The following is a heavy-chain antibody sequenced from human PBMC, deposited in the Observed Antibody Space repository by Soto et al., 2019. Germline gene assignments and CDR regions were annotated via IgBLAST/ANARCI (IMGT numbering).Heavy chain of an antibody. J-gene: IGHJ4*02. V-gene: IGHV3-53*04. CDR3: AREDASRKGY. CDR1: GFTVSSNY. CDR2: IYGGGST. Sequence: EVQLVESGGGLVQPGGSLRLSCAASGFTVSSNYMSWVRQAPGKGLEWVSVIYGGGSTYYADSVKGRFTISRHNSKNTLYLQMNSLRAEDTAVYYCAREDASRKGYWGQGTLVTVSS.